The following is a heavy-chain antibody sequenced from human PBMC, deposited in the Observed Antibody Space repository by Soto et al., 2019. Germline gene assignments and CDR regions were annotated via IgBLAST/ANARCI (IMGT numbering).Heavy chain of an antibody. CDR1: GGSISGSSYY. Sequence: SETLSLTCTVSGGSISGSSYYWGWIRQPPGKGLEWIGSIYYSENTDYNSSLKSRVTISADRSKNQFSLKLSSVTAADTAVYYCARHYYGSGRPFDPWGQGTLVTVSS. CDR3: ARHYYGSGRPFDP. D-gene: IGHD3-10*01. V-gene: IGHV4-39*01. CDR2: IYYSENT. J-gene: IGHJ5*02.